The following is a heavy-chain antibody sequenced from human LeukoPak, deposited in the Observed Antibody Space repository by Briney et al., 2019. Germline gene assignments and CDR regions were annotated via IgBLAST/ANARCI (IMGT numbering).Heavy chain of an antibody. CDR1: GFSISSYG. CDR2: LWYDGSKK. Sequence: PGGSLRLFCVVSGFSISSYGMHWVRQSPGKGLEWVAVLWYDGSKKYHADSVRGRFTISRDVSKSTLYLEMSSLRAEDTAVYYCARDECSTTYCYGYWGQGTLVTVSP. D-gene: IGHD3-10*01. V-gene: IGHV3-33*01. J-gene: IGHJ4*02. CDR3: ARDECSTTYCYGY.